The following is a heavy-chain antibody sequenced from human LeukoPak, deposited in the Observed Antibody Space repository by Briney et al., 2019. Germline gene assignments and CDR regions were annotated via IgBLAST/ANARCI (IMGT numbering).Heavy chain of an antibody. CDR2: IYSGGST. Sequence: GGSLRLSCAASGFTVSSNYMSWVRQAPGKGLEWVSVIYSGGSTYYADSVKGRFTISRDNSKNMLYLQMNSLRAEDTAVYYCARCPRGVAVAGIGYYYGMDVWGQGTTVTVSS. D-gene: IGHD6-19*01. V-gene: IGHV3-66*02. CDR3: ARCPRGVAVAGIGYYYGMDV. J-gene: IGHJ6*02. CDR1: GFTVSSNY.